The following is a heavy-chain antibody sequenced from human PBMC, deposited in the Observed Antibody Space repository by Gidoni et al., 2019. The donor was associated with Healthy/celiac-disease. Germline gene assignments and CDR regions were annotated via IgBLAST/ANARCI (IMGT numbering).Heavy chain of an antibody. V-gene: IGHV4-34*01. CDR2: INHSGST. CDR3: ARGGWLRPKHYYYMDV. CDR1: GGSFSGYY. Sequence: QVQLQQWGAGLLKPSETLCLTCAVDGGSFSGYYWSWLRHPPGKGLEWIGEINHSGSTNYNPSLTSRVTISVDTSKNHFSLKLSSVTAADTALYYCARGGWLRPKHYYYMDVWGKGTTVTVSS. D-gene: IGHD5-12*01. J-gene: IGHJ6*03.